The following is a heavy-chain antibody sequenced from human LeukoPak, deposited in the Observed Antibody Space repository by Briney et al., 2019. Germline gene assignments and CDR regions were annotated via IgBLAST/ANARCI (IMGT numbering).Heavy chain of an antibody. D-gene: IGHD2-2*01. Sequence: GGSLRLSCAASGFTFSSYAMSWVRQAPGKGLEWVSAISGSGGSTYYPDSVKGRFTISRDNSKNTLYLQMNSLRAEDTAVYYCAKFMGRIVVVPAASFDYWGQGTLVTVSS. CDR3: AKFMGRIVVVPAASFDY. CDR2: ISGSGGST. J-gene: IGHJ4*02. CDR1: GFTFSSYA. V-gene: IGHV3-23*01.